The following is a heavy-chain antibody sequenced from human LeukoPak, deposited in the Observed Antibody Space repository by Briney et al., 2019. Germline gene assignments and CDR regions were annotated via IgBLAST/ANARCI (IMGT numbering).Heavy chain of an antibody. D-gene: IGHD2-2*01. Sequence: SETLSLTCSVSGGYISSYYWSWIRQPPGKGLEWIGYIYDSGSTNYNPSLKSRVTISVDTSKNQFSLKLSSVTAADTAVYYCARVVSHSGDCSSNSCYYFDYWGQGIPVTVSS. CDR3: ARVVSHSGDCSSNSCYYFDY. V-gene: IGHV4-59*01. J-gene: IGHJ4*02. CDR2: IYDSGST. CDR1: GGYISSYY.